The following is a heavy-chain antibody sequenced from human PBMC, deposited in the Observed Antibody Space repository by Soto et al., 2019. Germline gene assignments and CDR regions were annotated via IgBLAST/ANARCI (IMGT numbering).Heavy chain of an antibody. CDR2: VIPIFETA. Sequence: SVKVSCKASGGPFSSFAISWVRQAPGQGLEWMGGVIPIFETANYAQKVQGRVTITADEITGSAYMELRSLRSDDTGVCYCAKDLDVVVMGLDHFFYYGMDVYREAITVTV. D-gene: IGHD2-15*01. CDR3: AKDLDVVVMGLDHFFYYGMDV. CDR1: GGPFSSFA. J-gene: IGHJ6*01. V-gene: IGHV1-69*13.